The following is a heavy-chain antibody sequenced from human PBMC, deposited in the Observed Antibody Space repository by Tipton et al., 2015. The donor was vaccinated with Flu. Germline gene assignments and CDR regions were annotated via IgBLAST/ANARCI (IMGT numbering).Heavy chain of an antibody. J-gene: IGHJ6*02. Sequence: SLRLSCAASGFTFSSYEMNWVRQAPGKGLEWVSYISNIGSTIYYADSVKGRFTISRDNAKNSLYLQMNSLRAEDTAVYYCARDYGYSYGYSDYYYYGMDAWGQGTTVTVSS. CDR2: ISNIGSTI. CDR1: GFTFSSYE. D-gene: IGHD5-18*01. V-gene: IGHV3-48*03. CDR3: ARDYGYSYGYSDYYYYGMDA.